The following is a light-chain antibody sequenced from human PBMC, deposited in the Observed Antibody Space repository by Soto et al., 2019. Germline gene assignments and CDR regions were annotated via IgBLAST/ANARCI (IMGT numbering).Light chain of an antibody. J-gene: IGKJ4*01. Sequence: VFTQSPATLSVSPRERATLSCRASQSVSSNLAWYQQKPGQAPRLLIYGASTRATGIPARFSGSGSGTEFTLTISSLQSEDFAVYYCQQYNNWPPLTFGGGTKVDIK. V-gene: IGKV3-15*01. CDR1: QSVSSN. CDR2: GAS. CDR3: QQYNNWPPLT.